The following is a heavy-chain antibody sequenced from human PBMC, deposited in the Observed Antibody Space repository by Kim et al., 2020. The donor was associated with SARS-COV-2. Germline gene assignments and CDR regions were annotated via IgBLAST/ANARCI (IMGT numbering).Heavy chain of an antibody. CDR3: ARDLGIAAAGSLRDYYYCIEV. Sequence: GGSLRHSCAASGFTFSSYSMNWVRQAPGKGLEWVSSISSSSSDIYYADSVKGRFTISRDNAKNSLYLQMNSLRAEDTAVYYCARDLGIAAAGSLRDYYYCIEVWGQGTTVTVSS. V-gene: IGHV3-21*01. D-gene: IGHD6-13*01. CDR2: ISSSSSDI. J-gene: IGHJ6*02. CDR1: GFTFSSYS.